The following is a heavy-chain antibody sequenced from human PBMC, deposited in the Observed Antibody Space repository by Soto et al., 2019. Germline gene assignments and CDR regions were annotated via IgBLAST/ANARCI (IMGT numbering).Heavy chain of an antibody. Sequence: QVQLVESGGGVVQPGRSLRLSCAASGFTFSSYGMHWVRQAPGKGLEWVAVIWYDGSNKYYADSVKGRFTISRDNSKNTLHLQMNSLRAEDTAVYYCARDTSGYDLRAFDIWGQGTMVTVSS. CDR3: ARDTSGYDLRAFDI. CDR1: GFTFSSYG. CDR2: IWYDGSNK. J-gene: IGHJ3*02. D-gene: IGHD5-12*01. V-gene: IGHV3-33*01.